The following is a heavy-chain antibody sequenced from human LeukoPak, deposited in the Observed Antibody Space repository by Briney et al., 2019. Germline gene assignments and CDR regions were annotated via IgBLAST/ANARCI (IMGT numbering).Heavy chain of an antibody. V-gene: IGHV3-21*01. Sequence: PGRSLRLSCAASGFTFSSYSMNWVRQAPGKGLEWVSSISSSSDYRYYADSVKGRFTISRDNAKNSLYLQMNSLRAEDTAVYYCAREGVDFDYWGQGTLVTVSS. D-gene: IGHD2-8*01. CDR2: ISSSSDYR. CDR3: AREGVDFDY. CDR1: GFTFSSYS. J-gene: IGHJ4*02.